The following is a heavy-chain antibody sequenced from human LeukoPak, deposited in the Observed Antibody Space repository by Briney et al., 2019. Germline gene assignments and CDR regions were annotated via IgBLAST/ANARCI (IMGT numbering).Heavy chain of an antibody. CDR3: ARTGCSGTNCYYYFYGMDV. CDR2: INPDNGNT. D-gene: IGHD2-2*01. Sequence: ASVKVSCKASGYTFTTYDINWVRQATGQGLEWMGWINPDNGNTGYARKFQGRVTMIRNTSITTAYMELSSLRSEDTAVYYCARTGCSGTNCYYYFYGMDVWGQGTTVTVSS. J-gene: IGHJ6*02. V-gene: IGHV1-8*01. CDR1: GYTFTTYD.